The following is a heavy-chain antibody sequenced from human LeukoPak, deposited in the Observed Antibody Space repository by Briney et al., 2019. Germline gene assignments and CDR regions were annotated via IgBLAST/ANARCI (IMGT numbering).Heavy chain of an antibody. CDR2: ISGSGSTI. D-gene: IGHD3-10*02. V-gene: IGHV3-48*03. CDR3: AELGITMIGGV. Sequence: GGSLRLSCAASGFTLSSYAMNWVRQAPGKGLEWVSAISGSGSTIYYADSVKGRFTISRDNAKNSLYLQMNSLRAEDTAVYYCAELGITMIGGVWGKGTTVTISS. J-gene: IGHJ6*04. CDR1: GFTLSSYA.